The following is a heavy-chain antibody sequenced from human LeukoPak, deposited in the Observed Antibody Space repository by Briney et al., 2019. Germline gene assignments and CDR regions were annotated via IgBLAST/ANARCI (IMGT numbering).Heavy chain of an antibody. V-gene: IGHV1-8*01. J-gene: IGHJ4*02. CDR3: ARGPPNWGFDY. Sequence: ASVKVSCKASGYTFTSYDINWVRQATGQGLEWMGWMSPNSGNTGYAQKFQGRVTMTRNTSISTAYMQLSGLRSEDTAVYYCARGPPNWGFDYWGQGTLVTVSS. CDR1: GYTFTSYD. CDR2: MSPNSGNT. D-gene: IGHD7-27*01.